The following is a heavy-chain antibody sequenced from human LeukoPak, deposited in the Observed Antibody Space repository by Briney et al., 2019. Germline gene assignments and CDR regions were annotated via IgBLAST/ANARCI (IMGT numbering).Heavy chain of an antibody. CDR1: GFTFSSYW. CDR2: INSDGSST. Sequence: TGGSLRLSCAASGFTFSSYWMHWVRQAPGKGLVWVSRINSDGSSTSYADSVKGRFTISRDNAKNTLYLQMNSLRAEDTAVYYCARVSSGWYGYYFDYWGQGTLVTVSS. J-gene: IGHJ4*02. V-gene: IGHV3-74*01. CDR3: ARVSSGWYGYYFDY. D-gene: IGHD6-19*01.